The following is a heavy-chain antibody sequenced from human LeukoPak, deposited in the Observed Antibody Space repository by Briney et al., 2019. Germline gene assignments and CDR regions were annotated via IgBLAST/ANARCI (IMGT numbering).Heavy chain of an antibody. V-gene: IGHV4-59*11. CDR1: GGSIGSHY. D-gene: IGHD3-10*01. CDR3: ARRYYGYFDY. Sequence: SETLSLTCTVSGGSIGSHYWSWIRQPPGKGLEWIGYIYYDGNTNYNPSLKSRVAISVDTSKNQFSLKLSSVTAADTAVYYCARRYYGYFDYWGQGTLVTVSS. J-gene: IGHJ4*02. CDR2: IYYDGNT.